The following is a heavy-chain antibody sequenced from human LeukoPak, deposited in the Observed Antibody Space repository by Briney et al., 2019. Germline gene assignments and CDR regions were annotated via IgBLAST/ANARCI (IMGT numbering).Heavy chain of an antibody. Sequence: ASVTVSSKTSGDTFTDYYMHWVRQAPGQGLEWMGWINPKSGGTNYVQNFQGRVTMTRDTSISIAYMELSSLRSDDTAVYYCARDFLGYCTTTNCYDVVFDHWGQGTLVTVSS. CDR1: GDTFTDYY. J-gene: IGHJ4*02. V-gene: IGHV1-2*02. CDR3: ARDFLGYCTTTNCYDVVFDH. D-gene: IGHD2-2*01. CDR2: INPKSGGT.